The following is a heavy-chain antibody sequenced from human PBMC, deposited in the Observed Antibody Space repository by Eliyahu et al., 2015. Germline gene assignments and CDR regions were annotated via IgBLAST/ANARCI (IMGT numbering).Heavy chain of an antibody. D-gene: IGHD3-16*01. CDR2: MYNGGDT. V-gene: IGHV3-53*01. J-gene: IGHJ4*02. CDR3: ARDLGAYKRAFDY. Sequence: EVQLVESGGGLIQPGGSLRLSCXASGFXVSSXXMXWVRQXPGKGLEWLSVMYNGGDTYYADSVKGRFTISRDNSKNTLYLQMNSLRADDTAVYYCARDLGAYKRAFDYWGQGTLVTVSS. CDR1: GFXVSSXX.